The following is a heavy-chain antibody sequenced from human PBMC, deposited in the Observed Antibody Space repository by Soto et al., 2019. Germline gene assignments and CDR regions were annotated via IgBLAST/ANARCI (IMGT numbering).Heavy chain of an antibody. D-gene: IGHD6-6*01. CDR1: GFTLSSYS. CDR2: ISSSSSYI. CDR3: ARDPESSSSGFSWFDP. V-gene: IGHV3-21*01. Sequence: PGWSRRLSCASSGFTLSSYSMNWVRQAPGNGLEWVSSISSSSSYIYYADSVKGRFTISRDNAKNSLYLQMNSLRAEDTAVYYCARDPESSSSGFSWFDPWGQGTLVTVSS. J-gene: IGHJ5*02.